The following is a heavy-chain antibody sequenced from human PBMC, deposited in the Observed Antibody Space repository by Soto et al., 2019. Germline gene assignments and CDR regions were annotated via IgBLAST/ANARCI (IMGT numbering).Heavy chain of an antibody. J-gene: IGHJ6*04. CDR3: QLRDNMDV. V-gene: IGHV3-73*01. Sequence: ESGGGLVRPGGSLKVSCAVSGFTFSGSSIHWVRHSSGRGLEWVGRMRSGAKNFATEYGASMKGRFIISRDDSKNTAYLEMNRLTADDTAVYYCQLRDNMDVWGKGTTV. CDR1: GFTFSGSS. CDR2: MRSGAKNFAT.